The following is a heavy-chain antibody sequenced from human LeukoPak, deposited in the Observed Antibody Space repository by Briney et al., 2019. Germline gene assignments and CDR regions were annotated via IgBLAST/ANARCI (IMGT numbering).Heavy chain of an antibody. CDR1: GFTFSSYA. D-gene: IGHD3-22*01. J-gene: IGHJ3*02. Sequence: PGRSLRLSCAASGFTFSSYAMHWVRQATGKGLEWVAVISYDGSNKYYADSVKGRFTISRDNSKNTLYLQMNSLRAEDTAVYYCARSYCYDSSGYGAFDIWGQGTMVTVSS. V-gene: IGHV3-30*04. CDR3: ARSYCYDSSGYGAFDI. CDR2: ISYDGSNK.